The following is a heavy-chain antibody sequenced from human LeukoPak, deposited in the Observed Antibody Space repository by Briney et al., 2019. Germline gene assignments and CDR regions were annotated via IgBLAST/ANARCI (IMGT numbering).Heavy chain of an antibody. D-gene: IGHD4-23*01. CDR1: DVSISTFY. J-gene: IGHJ2*01. V-gene: IGHV4-59*01. CDR3: ARVNLGQLLYWYFDL. CDR2: THYSGTT. Sequence: SETLCLTCAASDVSISTFYWSWIRQPPGKGLEWIGYTHYSGTTYYNPSLKSRVTMSVNTSKHQFSLEMTSVTAADTAVYYCARVNLGQLLYWYFDLWGRGTLVTVSS.